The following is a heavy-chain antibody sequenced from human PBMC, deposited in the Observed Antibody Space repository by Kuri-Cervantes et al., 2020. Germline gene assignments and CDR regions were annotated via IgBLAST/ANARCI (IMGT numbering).Heavy chain of an antibody. Sequence: SETLSLTCTVSGGSISSGGYYWSWIRQHPGKGLEWIGYIYYSGSTYYNPSLKSRVTISVDTSKNQFSLKLSSVTAADTAVYYCARVGDGDYVHDWGQGTLGTVSS. CDR1: GGSISSGGYY. V-gene: IGHV4-61*08. CDR2: IYYSGST. CDR3: ARVGDGDYVHD. J-gene: IGHJ4*02. D-gene: IGHD4-17*01.